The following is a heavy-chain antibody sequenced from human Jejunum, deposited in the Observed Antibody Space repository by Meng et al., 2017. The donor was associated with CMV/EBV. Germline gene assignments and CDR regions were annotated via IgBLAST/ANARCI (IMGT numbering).Heavy chain of an antibody. D-gene: IGHD3-10*01. J-gene: IGHJ3*01. CDR3: ARGEYELLFGAFDV. CDR2: MKEDGSEI. Sequence: SGFTFGSYWMAWVRQAPGKGLGWVASMKEDGSEIHYLDSVKGRFTISRDNAKNSLYLQMNTLRVEDTALYYCARGEYELLFGAFDVWGQGTMVTVSS. V-gene: IGHV3-7*01. CDR1: GFTFGSYW.